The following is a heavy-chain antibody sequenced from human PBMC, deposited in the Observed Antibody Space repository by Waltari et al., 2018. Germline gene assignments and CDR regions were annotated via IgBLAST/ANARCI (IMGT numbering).Heavy chain of an antibody. CDR2: INSDGSST. Sequence: EVQLDESGGGLVQPGGSLRLSCSASGFTFTRYLMNWVRQAPGKGLGGVARINSDGSSTTYADSVKCRFTISRDNAKNTVYLQMNSLRVEDTAVYYCTRALWLGELYDYWGQGTLVTVSS. V-gene: IGHV3-74*01. D-gene: IGHD3-10*01. CDR1: GFTFTRYL. CDR3: TRALWLGELYDY. J-gene: IGHJ4*02.